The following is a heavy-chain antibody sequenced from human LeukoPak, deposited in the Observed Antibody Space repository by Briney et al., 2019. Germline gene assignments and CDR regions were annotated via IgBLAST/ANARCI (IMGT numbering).Heavy chain of an antibody. D-gene: IGHD3-10*01. CDR3: AREGPYYYGSGSYSTL. CDR2: ISSSSYT. J-gene: IGHJ3*01. V-gene: IGHV3-11*06. CDR1: GFTFSDYY. Sequence: GGSLRLSCAASGFTFSDYYMSWIRQAPGKGLEWVSYISSSSYTNYADSVKGRFTISRDNAKNSLYLQMNSLRAEDTAVYYCAREGPYYYGSGSYSTLWGQGTMVTVSS.